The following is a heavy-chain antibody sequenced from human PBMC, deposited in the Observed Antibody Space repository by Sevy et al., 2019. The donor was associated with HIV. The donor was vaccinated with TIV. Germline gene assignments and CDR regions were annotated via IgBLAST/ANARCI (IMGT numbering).Heavy chain of an antibody. J-gene: IGHJ4*02. D-gene: IGHD2-8*01. CDR3: ARDPRMYGDYLLAYFDY. V-gene: IGHV3-33*01. Sequence: GGSLRLSCAASGFTPSTYGMHWVRQAPGKGLEWVAVIGYDGSNKYYADSVRRRFTISRDNSKNTLFLQMDSLRGEDTAVYYCARDPRMYGDYLLAYFDYWGQGTLVTVSS. CDR1: GFTPSTYG. CDR2: IGYDGSNK.